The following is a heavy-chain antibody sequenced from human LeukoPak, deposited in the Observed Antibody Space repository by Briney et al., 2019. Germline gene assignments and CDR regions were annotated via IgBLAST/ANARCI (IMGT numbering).Heavy chain of an antibody. V-gene: IGHV3-21*01. D-gene: IGHD3-16*01. J-gene: IGHJ5*01. CDR3: TREGGVGS. CDR2: ISGDSSGNYI. Sequence: GGSLRLSCVASGFSFSLYSMNWVRQAPGKGLEWVSTISGDSSGNYIDYADSVKGRFTISRDNAKNSVFLQMNGLRDDDPAVYYCTREGGVGSWGQGTLVSVSS. CDR1: GFSFSLYS.